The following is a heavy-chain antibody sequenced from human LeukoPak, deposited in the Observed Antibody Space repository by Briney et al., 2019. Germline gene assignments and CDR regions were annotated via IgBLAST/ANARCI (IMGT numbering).Heavy chain of an antibody. V-gene: IGHV7-4-1*02. Sequence: GASVKVSCKASGYTFTNYAMNWVRQAPGQGLEWMGWINTNTGNPTYVQGFTGRFVFSLDTSVSTAYLQISSLKAEDTAVYYCARDGSGYGDSFDYWGQGTLVTVSS. CDR3: ARDGSGYGDSFDY. CDR1: GYTFTNYA. J-gene: IGHJ4*02. D-gene: IGHD5-12*01. CDR2: INTNTGNP.